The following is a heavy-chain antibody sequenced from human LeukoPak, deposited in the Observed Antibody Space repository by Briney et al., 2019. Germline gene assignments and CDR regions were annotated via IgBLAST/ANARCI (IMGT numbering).Heavy chain of an antibody. CDR2: IYSGGST. D-gene: IGHD3-22*01. Sequence: GGSLRLSCAASGFTVSSNYMSWVRQAPGKGLEWVSDIYSGGSTYYADSVKGRFTISRDNSKNTLYLQMNGLRAEDTAVYYCARGYYYDSSGYYGAEYFQHWGQGTLVTVSS. CDR1: GFTVSSNY. CDR3: ARGYYYDSSGYYGAEYFQH. V-gene: IGHV3-53*01. J-gene: IGHJ1*01.